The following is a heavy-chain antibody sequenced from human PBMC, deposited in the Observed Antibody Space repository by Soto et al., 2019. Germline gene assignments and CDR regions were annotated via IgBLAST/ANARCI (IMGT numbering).Heavy chain of an antibody. D-gene: IGHD1-20*01. CDR2: IYYSGST. J-gene: IGHJ4*02. CDR3: ARSITGTHPTDY. V-gene: IGHV4-31*03. CDR1: GGSISSGGYY. Sequence: QVQLQESGPGLVKPSQTLSLTCTVSGGSISSGGYYWSWIRQHPGKGLEWIGYIYYSGSTYYNPSLNRRVTISVDTSKNQFSLKLSSVTAAETAVYSCARSITGTHPTDYWGQGTLVTVSS.